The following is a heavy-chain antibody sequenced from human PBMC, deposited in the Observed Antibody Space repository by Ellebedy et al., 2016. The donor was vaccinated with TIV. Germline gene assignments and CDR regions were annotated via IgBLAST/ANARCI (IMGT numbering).Heavy chain of an antibody. CDR2: ISYSGST. CDR1: GGSIGSYY. J-gene: IGHJ3*02. V-gene: IGHV4-59*01. Sequence: MPGGSLRLSCTVSGGSIGSYYWSWIRQPPGKGLEWIGYISYSGSTNYNPSLKSRVTISVDTSKNQFSLKVNSVTAADTAVYYCARVVWQQPVSYAFDIWGQGTMVTVSS. D-gene: IGHD6-13*01. CDR3: ARVVWQQPVSYAFDI.